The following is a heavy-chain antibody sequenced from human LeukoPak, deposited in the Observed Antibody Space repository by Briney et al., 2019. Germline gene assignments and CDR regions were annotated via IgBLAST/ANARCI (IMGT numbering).Heavy chain of an antibody. CDR2: ICYSGST. D-gene: IGHD3-22*01. J-gene: IGHJ5*02. CDR1: GGSISSYY. CDR3: ARHDHDSSGPNWFDP. V-gene: IGHV4-59*08. Sequence: SETLSLTCTVSGGSISSYYWSWIRQPPGKGLEWIGYICYSGSTNYNPSLKSRVTISVDTSKNQFSLKLSSVTAADTAVYYCARHDHDSSGPNWFDPWGQGTLVTVSS.